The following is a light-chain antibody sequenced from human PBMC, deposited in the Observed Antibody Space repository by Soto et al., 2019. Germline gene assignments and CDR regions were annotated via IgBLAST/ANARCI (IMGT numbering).Light chain of an antibody. J-gene: IGLJ3*02. Sequence: QLVLTQSSSASASLGSSVKLTCTLSSGHSSYIIAWHQQQPGKAPRYLMKLEGRGGYNRGSGVPDRFSGSSSGAARYLTISALQFEDAADYYGETWDSNTWVFGGGTKLTVL. CDR2: LEGRGGY. CDR1: SGHSSYI. CDR3: ETWDSNTWV. V-gene: IGLV4-60*02.